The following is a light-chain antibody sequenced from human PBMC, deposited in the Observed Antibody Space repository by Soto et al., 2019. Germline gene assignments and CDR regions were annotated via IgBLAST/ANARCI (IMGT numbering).Light chain of an antibody. Sequence: QLVLTQSPSASASLGASVKLTCTLSSGHSSYAIAWHQQQPEKGPRYLMNVNSDGSHSKGDGIPDRFSGSSSGAERYLTISSFQSEDEADYYCQTWGTGIRVFGGGTKLTVL. J-gene: IGLJ3*02. V-gene: IGLV4-69*01. CDR1: SGHSSYA. CDR3: QTWGTGIRV. CDR2: VNSDGSH.